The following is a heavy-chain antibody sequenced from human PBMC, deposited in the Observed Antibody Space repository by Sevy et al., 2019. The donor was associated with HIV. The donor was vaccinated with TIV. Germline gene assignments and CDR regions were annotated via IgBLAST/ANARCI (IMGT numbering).Heavy chain of an antibody. Sequence: ASVKVSCKASGGTFSSYAISWVRQAPGQGLEWMGRIIPILGIANYAQKFQGRVTITADKSTSTAYMELSSLRSEDTAVYYCVRARQQQLVLAGWFDPWGQGTLVTVSS. V-gene: IGHV1-69*04. CDR2: IIPILGIA. CDR3: VRARQQQLVLAGWFDP. CDR1: GGTFSSYA. J-gene: IGHJ5*02. D-gene: IGHD6-13*01.